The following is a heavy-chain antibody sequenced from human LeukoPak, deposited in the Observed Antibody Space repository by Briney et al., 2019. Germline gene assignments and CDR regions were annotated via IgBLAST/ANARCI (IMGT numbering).Heavy chain of an antibody. V-gene: IGHV1-2*02. CDR2: INPNSGGT. CDR1: GYTFTGYY. D-gene: IGHD3-3*01. CDR3: ARGTDYDFWSGYLNYFDY. Sequence: ASVKVSCKASGYTFTGYYMHWVRQAPGQRLEWMGWINPNSGGTNYAQKFQGRVTMTRDTSISTAYMELSRLRSDDTAVYYCARGTDYDFWSGYLNYFDYWGQGTLVTVSS. J-gene: IGHJ4*02.